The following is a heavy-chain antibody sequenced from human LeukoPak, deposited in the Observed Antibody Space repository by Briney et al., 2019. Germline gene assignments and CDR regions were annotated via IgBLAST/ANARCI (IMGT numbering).Heavy chain of an antibody. CDR3: AELGITMIGGV. D-gene: IGHD3-10*02. CDR1: GFTFSSYS. V-gene: IGHV3-48*04. J-gene: IGHJ6*04. CDR2: ISSSGSTI. Sequence: GGSLRLSCAASGFTFSSYSMNWVRQAPGKGLEWVSSISSSGSTIYYADSVKGRFTISRDNAKNSLYLQMNSLRAEDTAVYYCAELGITMIGGVWGKGTAVTISS.